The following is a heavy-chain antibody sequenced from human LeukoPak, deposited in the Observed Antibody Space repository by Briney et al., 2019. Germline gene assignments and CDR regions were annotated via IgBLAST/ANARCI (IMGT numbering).Heavy chain of an antibody. Sequence: SETLSLTCTVSGGSISSYYWSWIRQPPGKGLEWIGYIYYSGSTNYNPSLKSRVTISVDTSKNQFSLKLSSVTAADTAVYYCATGLSGWFDYWGQGTLVTVSS. J-gene: IGHJ4*02. CDR2: IYYSGST. V-gene: IGHV4-59*12. CDR1: GGSISSYY. D-gene: IGHD6-19*01. CDR3: ATGLSGWFDY.